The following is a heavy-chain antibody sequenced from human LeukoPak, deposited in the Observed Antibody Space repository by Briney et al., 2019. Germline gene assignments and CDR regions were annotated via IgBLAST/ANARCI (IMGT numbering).Heavy chain of an antibody. CDR1: GYTFTSYA. CDR2: INAGNGNI. J-gene: IGHJ4*02. V-gene: IGHV1-3*01. Sequence: ASVKVSCKASGYTFTSYAILWVRQAPGQRLEWMGWINAGNGNIKYSQKFQGRVTITRDTSASTAYMELSSLRSEDTAVYYCARIYTKRQQLVPNGYWGQGTLVTVSS. CDR3: ARIYTKRQQLVPNGY. D-gene: IGHD6-13*01.